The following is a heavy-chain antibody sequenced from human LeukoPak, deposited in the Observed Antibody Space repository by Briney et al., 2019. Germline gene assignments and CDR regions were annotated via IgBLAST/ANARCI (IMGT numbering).Heavy chain of an antibody. Sequence: PGGSLRLSCAASGFTFSSYAMSWVRQAPGKGLEWVSAISGSGGSTYYADSVKGRFTISRDNSKNTLCLQMNSLRAEDSAVYYCAADYDILTGSYYYGMDVWGQGTTVTVSS. V-gene: IGHV3-23*01. D-gene: IGHD3-9*01. J-gene: IGHJ6*02. CDR2: ISGSGGST. CDR3: AADYDILTGSYYYGMDV. CDR1: GFTFSSYA.